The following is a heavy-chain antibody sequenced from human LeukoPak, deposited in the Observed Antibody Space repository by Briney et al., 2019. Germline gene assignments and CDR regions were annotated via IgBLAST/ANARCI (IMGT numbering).Heavy chain of an antibody. J-gene: IGHJ4*02. V-gene: IGHV1-69*05. CDR2: IIPIFGTA. CDR3: ARGAHYYDSSGYYDSRDFDY. D-gene: IGHD3-22*01. Sequence: ASVKVSCKASGGTFSSYAISWVRQAPGQGLEWMGGIIPIFGTANYAQKFQGRVTITTDESTSTAYMELSSLRSEDTAVYYCARGAHYYDSSGYYDSRDFDYWGQGTLVTVSS. CDR1: GGTFSSYA.